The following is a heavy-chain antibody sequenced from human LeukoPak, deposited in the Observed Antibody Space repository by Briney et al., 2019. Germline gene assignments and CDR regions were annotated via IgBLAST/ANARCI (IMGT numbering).Heavy chain of an antibody. Sequence: SETLSLTCTVSGYSISSGYYWGWIRQPPGKGLEWIGSIYHSGSTYYNPSLKSRVIISVDTSKNQFSLKLSSVTAADTAVYYCARRSPPYYYDSSGYREYYFDYWGQGTLVTVSS. D-gene: IGHD3-22*01. CDR2: IYHSGST. V-gene: IGHV4-38-2*02. J-gene: IGHJ4*02. CDR3: ARRSPPYYYDSSGYREYYFDY. CDR1: GYSISSGYY.